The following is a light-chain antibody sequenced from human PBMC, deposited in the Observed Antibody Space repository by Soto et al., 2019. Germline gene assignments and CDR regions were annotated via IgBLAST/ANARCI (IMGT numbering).Light chain of an antibody. CDR3: MQALQTPWT. V-gene: IGKV2-28*01. CDR1: QSLLHLNGYNS. J-gene: IGKJ1*01. CDR2: LGS. Sequence: DIVMTQSPLSLPVTPGEPASISCRSSQSLLHLNGYNSLDWYLQKPGQSPQLLIYLGSNRASGVPDRFSGSGSGTNFTLKISRVEAEDVGVYYCMQALQTPWTFGQGPKVDIK.